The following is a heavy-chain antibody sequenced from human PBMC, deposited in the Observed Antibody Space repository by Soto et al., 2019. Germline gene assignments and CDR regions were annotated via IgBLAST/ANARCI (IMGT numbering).Heavy chain of an antibody. CDR2: ISTDGTNQ. V-gene: IGHV3-30-3*01. J-gene: IGHJ4*02. D-gene: IGHD3-16*02. CDR1: GFNFKAYG. Sequence: LRLSCVASGFNFKAYGMHWVRQAPGKGLEWVAVISTDGTNQHHADSVKGRFTISRDNFKNTLYLQMNSLRPEDTAVYFCAVGGGDLSLTPFDYWGQGTLVTVSS. CDR3: AVGGGDLSLTPFDY.